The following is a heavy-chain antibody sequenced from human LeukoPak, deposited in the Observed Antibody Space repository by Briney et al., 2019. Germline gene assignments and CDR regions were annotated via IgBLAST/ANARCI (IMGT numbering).Heavy chain of an antibody. Sequence: GGSLRLSCAASGFTMSSNYMSWVRQAPGKGMEWVSVIYNGGSTYYADSVKGRFTISRDNSKNTLYLQMNSLSVEDTAVYYCAREYSGYDPGYYYIDVWGKGTTVTVS. J-gene: IGHJ6*03. D-gene: IGHD5-12*01. CDR1: GFTMSSNY. CDR3: AREYSGYDPGYYYIDV. V-gene: IGHV3-66*02. CDR2: IYNGGST.